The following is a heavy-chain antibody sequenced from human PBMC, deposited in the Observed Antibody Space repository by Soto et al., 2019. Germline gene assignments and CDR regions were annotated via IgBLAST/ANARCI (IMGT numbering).Heavy chain of an antibody. J-gene: IGHJ4*02. V-gene: IGHV3-23*01. Sequence: PGGSLRLSCAASGFTFSSYAMSWVRQAPGKGLEWVSAISGSGGSTYYADSVKGRFTISRDNSKNTLYLQMNSLRAEDTAVYYCAKDPRLYSSGWPIDYWGQGTLVTVSS. CDR3: AKDPRLYSSGWPIDY. D-gene: IGHD6-19*01. CDR2: ISGSGGST. CDR1: GFTFSSYA.